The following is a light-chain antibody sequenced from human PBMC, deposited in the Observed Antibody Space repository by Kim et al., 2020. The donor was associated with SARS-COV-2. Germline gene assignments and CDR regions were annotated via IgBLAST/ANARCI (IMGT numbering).Light chain of an antibody. J-gene: IGKJ4*01. V-gene: IGKV1-9*01. Sequence: ASVGDRVTITCRASQDISRFLGWYQQKPGKAPNLLIYGASTLQSGVPSRFSGSGSGTDFTLTISSLQPEDTATYYCQQRNSYPVSFGGGTKVEIK. CDR3: QQRNSYPVS. CDR1: QDISRF. CDR2: GAS.